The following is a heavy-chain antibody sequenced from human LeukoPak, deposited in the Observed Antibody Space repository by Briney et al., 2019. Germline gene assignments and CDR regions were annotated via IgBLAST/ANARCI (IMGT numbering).Heavy chain of an antibody. CDR1: GYAFTSYG. V-gene: IGHV1-18*01. CDR3: ARRGGYYPYYYYYMDV. J-gene: IGHJ6*03. CDR2: ISAYNGNT. Sequence: ASVKVSCKASGYAFTSYGISWVRQAPGQGLEWMGWISAYNGNTNYAQKLQGRVTMTTDTSTSTAYMELRSLRSDDTAVYYCARRGGYYPYYYYYMDVWGKGTTVTVSS. D-gene: IGHD3-22*01.